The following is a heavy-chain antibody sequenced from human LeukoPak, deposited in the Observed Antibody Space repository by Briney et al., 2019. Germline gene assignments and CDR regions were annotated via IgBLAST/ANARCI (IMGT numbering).Heavy chain of an antibody. CDR2: ISGSGGST. D-gene: IGHD6-13*01. J-gene: IGHJ6*03. CDR1: GFTFSSYA. CDR3: AKGGSSSWYIRYYYYYYYMDV. V-gene: IGHV3-23*01. Sequence: PGGSLRLSCAASGFTFSSYAMSWVRQAPGKGLEWVSAISGSGGSTYYADSVKGRFTISRDNSKSTLCLQMNSLRAEDTAAYYCAKGGSSSWYIRYYYYYYYMDVWGKGTTVTVSS.